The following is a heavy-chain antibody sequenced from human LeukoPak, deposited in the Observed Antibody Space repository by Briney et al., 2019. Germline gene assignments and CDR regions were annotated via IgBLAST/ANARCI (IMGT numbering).Heavy chain of an antibody. J-gene: IGHJ4*02. CDR3: AKDRTEGPATAILDY. V-gene: IGHV3-9*01. Sequence: PGGPLRLSCAASGFTFDDYAMHWVRQAPGKGLEWVSGISWNSGSIGYADSVKGRFTISRDNAKNSLYLQMNSLRAEDTALYYCAKDRTEGPATAILDYWGQGTLVTVSS. CDR1: GFTFDDYA. CDR2: ISWNSGSI. D-gene: IGHD2-2*02.